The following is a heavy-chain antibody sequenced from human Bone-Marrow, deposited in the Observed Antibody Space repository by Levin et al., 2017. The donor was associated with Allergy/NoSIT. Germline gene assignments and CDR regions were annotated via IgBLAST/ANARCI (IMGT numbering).Heavy chain of an antibody. CDR1: GFSFSDAW. V-gene: IGHV3-15*01. D-gene: IGHD2-15*01. CDR3: TTDLKCSGARCHFVMYYVGLDV. Sequence: PGGSLRLSCAASGFSFSDAWMSWVRQAPGKGLEWLGHIKSKTDGGTTDYAELVKGRFTFSRDDSKNMLYLQMNSLKTEDTAVYYCTTDLKCSGARCHFVMYYVGLDVWGQGTTVTVSS. J-gene: IGHJ6*02. CDR2: IKSKTDGGTT.